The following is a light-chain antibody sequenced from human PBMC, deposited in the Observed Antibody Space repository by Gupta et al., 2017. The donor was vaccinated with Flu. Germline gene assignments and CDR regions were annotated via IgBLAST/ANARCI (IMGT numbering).Light chain of an antibody. CDR1: SSNIGSNT. J-gene: IGLJ3*02. CDR2: SNN. V-gene: IGLV1-44*01. Sequence: TISCSGSSSNIGSNTVNWYHQLPGTAPKLLIYSNNQRPSGVPDRFSGSKSGTSASLAISGLQSEDEADYYCAAWDDSLNGPRWVFGGGTKLTVL. CDR3: AAWDDSLNGPRWV.